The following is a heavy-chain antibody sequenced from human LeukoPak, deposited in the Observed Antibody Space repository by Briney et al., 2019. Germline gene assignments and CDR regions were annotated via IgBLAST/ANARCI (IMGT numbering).Heavy chain of an antibody. J-gene: IGHJ4*02. Sequence: KSSETLSLTCTASGDSISSYYWSWIRQPPGKGLEWIGYIYYSGHTNYNPSLKSRVTISLDTSKSQFSLKLSSMTAADTAVYYCARHSFGHLFDNWGQGTLVTVSS. CDR2: IYYSGHT. CDR3: ARHSFGHLFDN. CDR1: GDSISSYY. V-gene: IGHV4-59*01. D-gene: IGHD5-18*01.